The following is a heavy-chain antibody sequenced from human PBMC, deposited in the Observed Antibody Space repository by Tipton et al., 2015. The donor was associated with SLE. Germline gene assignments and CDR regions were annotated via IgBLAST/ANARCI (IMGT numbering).Heavy chain of an antibody. Sequence: TLSLTCTVSGGSISSGSSYWGWIRQPAGEGLEWIGRIYKGGATNSNPSLKSRVSMSLDPSKNQFSLRLNSVTAADTAVYYCARGLFLDDFWSGSGRPYYMDVWGKGTTVTVSS. V-gene: IGHV4-61*02. CDR2: IYKGGAT. CDR1: GGSISSGSSY. J-gene: IGHJ6*03. D-gene: IGHD3-3*01. CDR3: ARGLFLDDFWSGSGRPYYMDV.